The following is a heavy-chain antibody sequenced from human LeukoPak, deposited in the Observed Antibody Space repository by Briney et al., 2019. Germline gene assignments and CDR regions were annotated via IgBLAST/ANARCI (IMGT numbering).Heavy chain of an antibody. CDR2: IKQDGSEK. J-gene: IGHJ4*02. CDR1: GFTFSSYW. D-gene: IGHD3-10*01. V-gene: IGHV3-7*01. CDR3: ARLRGYYYGSGTHPYYFDY. Sequence: GGSLRLSCAASGFTFSSYWMSWVRQAPGKGLEWVANIKQDGSEKYYVDSVKGRFTISRDNAKNSLYLQMNSLRAEDTAVYYCARLRGYYYGSGTHPYYFDYWGQGTLVTVSS.